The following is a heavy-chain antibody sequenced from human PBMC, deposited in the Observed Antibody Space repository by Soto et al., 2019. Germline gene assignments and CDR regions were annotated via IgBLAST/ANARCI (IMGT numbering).Heavy chain of an antibody. CDR2: ISYDGSNK. Sequence: GGSLRLSCAASGFTFSSYAMHWVRQAPGKGLEWVAVISYDGSNKYYADSVKGRFTISRDNSKNTLYLQMNSLRAEDTAVYYCARGGVGATRWDAFDIWGQGTMVTVSS. J-gene: IGHJ3*02. CDR3: ARGGVGATRWDAFDI. D-gene: IGHD1-26*01. CDR1: GFTFSSYA. V-gene: IGHV3-30-3*01.